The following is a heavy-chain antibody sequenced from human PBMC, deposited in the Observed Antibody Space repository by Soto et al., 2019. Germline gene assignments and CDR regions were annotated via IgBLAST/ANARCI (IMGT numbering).Heavy chain of an antibody. CDR1: GATFSGSA. D-gene: IGHD1-26*01. V-gene: IGHV1-24*01. CDR2: FDPEDGET. J-gene: IGHJ4*02. CDR3: ATDRVGATHFDY. Sequence: ASVKVSCKASGATFSGSAFSWVRQAPGQGLEWMGGFDPEDGETIYAQKFQGRVTMTEDTSTDTAYMELSSLRSEDTAVYYCATDRVGATHFDYWGQGTLVTVSS.